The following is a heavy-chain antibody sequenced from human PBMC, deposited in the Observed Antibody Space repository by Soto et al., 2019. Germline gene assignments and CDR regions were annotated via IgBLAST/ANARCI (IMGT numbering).Heavy chain of an antibody. CDR1: GYTLTSYG. V-gene: IGHV1-18*01. J-gene: IGHJ4*02. D-gene: IGHD6-13*01. CDR3: ARDAPVAAVPRDFDY. CDR2: ISAYNGNT. Sequence: ASVKVSCKASGYTLTSYGISWVRQAPGQGLEWMGWISAYNGNTNYAQKLQGRVTMTTDTSTSTAYMELRSLRSDDTAVYYCARDAPVAAVPRDFDYWGQGTLVTVSS.